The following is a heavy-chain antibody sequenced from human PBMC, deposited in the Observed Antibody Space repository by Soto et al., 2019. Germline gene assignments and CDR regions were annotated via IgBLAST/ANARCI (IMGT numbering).Heavy chain of an antibody. D-gene: IGHD3-16*01. V-gene: IGHV4-59*01. J-gene: IGHJ4*02. CDR1: GGSISSYY. Sequence: QVQLQESGPGLVKPSETLSLTCTVSGGSISSYYWSWIRQPPGKGLEWIGYIYYSGSTNYNPSLKCRVTISVDTSKNQFSLKLSSVTAADTAVYYCARGPRWGPDFDYWGQGTLVTVSS. CDR3: ARGPRWGPDFDY. CDR2: IYYSGST.